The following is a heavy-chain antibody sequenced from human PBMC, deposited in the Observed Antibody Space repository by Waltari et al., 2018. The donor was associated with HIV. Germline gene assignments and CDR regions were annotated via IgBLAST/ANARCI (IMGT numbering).Heavy chain of an antibody. CDR1: GFTFSSYA. CDR3: AKLRHGGDAFDI. CDR2: ISGSGGST. Sequence: EVQLLESGGGLVQPGGSLRLSCAASGFTFSSYAMSWVRQAPGKGLGGVSAISGSGGSTYDADSVKGRFTISRDNSKNTLYLQMNSLRAEDTAVYYCAKLRHGGDAFDIWGQGTMVTVSS. V-gene: IGHV3-23*01. D-gene: IGHD4-17*01. J-gene: IGHJ3*02.